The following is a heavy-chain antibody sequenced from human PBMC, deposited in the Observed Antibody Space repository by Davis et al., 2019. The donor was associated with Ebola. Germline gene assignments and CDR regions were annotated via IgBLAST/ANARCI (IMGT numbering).Heavy chain of an antibody. CDR1: GFTFSDYY. Sequence: GESLKISCAASGFTFSDYYITWIRQPPGKRLEWVSYIGTRQSVIYYADSVKGRFTISRDNTKNSVFLQMNSLRSEDTALYYCATVSTMTGGDFDFWGQGTMVTVS. D-gene: IGHD2-21*01. J-gene: IGHJ3*01. V-gene: IGHV3-11*01. CDR2: IGTRQSVI. CDR3: ATVSTMTGGDFDF.